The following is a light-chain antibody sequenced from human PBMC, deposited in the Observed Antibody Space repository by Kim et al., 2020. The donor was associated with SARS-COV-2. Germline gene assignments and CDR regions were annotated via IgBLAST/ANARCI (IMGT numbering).Light chain of an antibody. V-gene: IGLV6-57*03. CDR2: EDD. CDR1: SGGIDDNY. Sequence: GKAVTISCTRSSGGIDDNYVQWYQRRPGGVPTTVIYEDDQRPSGVSDRFSGSIDNSSNSASLTISGLRTEDEADYYCQSYNRDNVLFGGGTQLTVL. J-gene: IGLJ2*01. CDR3: QSYNRDNVL.